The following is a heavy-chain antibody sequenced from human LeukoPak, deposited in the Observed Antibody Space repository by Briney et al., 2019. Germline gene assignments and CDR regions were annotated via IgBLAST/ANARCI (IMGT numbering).Heavy chain of an antibody. D-gene: IGHD3-3*01. CDR3: ASAYDFWSGYYLDY. V-gene: IGHV3-30*02. CDR2: IRYDGSNK. Sequence: GSLRLSCAASGFTFSSYGMHWVRQAPGKGLEWVAFIRYDGSNKYYADSVKGRFTISRDNPKNTLYLQMNSLRAEDTAVYYCASAYDFWSGYYLDYWGQGTLVTVSS. CDR1: GFTFSSYG. J-gene: IGHJ4*02.